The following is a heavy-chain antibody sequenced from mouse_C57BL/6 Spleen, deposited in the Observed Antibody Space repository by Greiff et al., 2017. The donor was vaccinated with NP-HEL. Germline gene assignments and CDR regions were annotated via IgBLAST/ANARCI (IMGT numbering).Heavy chain of an antibody. CDR3: ARREITRYYFDY. CDR1: GFTFSDYG. D-gene: IGHD2-4*01. Sequence: EVHLVESGGGLVKPGGSLKLSCAASGFTFSDYGMHWVRQAPEKGLEWVAYISSGSSTIYYADTVKGRFTISRDNAKNTLFLQMTSLRSEDTAMYYCARREITRYYFDYWGQGTTLTVSS. CDR2: ISSGSSTI. V-gene: IGHV5-17*01. J-gene: IGHJ2*01.